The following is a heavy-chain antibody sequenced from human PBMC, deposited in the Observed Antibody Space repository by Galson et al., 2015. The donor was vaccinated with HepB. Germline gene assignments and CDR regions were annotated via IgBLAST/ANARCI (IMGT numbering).Heavy chain of an antibody. D-gene: IGHD6-13*01. J-gene: IGHJ4*02. Sequence: LTCTVSGASMSSGSYYWSWVRQPGGKGLEWIGRIYITGGTTYNPSLKRRLTMSVDTSKNQFSLTSTSVTAADTALYFCTRDDRGAAAGYWGQGTLVTVSS. CDR3: TRDDRGAAAGY. V-gene: IGHV4-61*02. CDR1: GASMSSGSYY. CDR2: IYITGGT.